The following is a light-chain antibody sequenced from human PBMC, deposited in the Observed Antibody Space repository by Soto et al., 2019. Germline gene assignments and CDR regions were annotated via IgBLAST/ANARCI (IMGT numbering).Light chain of an antibody. Sequence: EIVFTQSPATLSLSPVESATLTCRATRSVSSYLAWYQQKPGQAPRLLIYDASSRPTDIPARFSGSGSGTDFTPTISSLEPEDFALYYCQQRSNCPITFGQGTRLEIK. CDR1: RSVSSY. CDR3: QQRSNCPIT. J-gene: IGKJ5*01. CDR2: DAS. V-gene: IGKV3-11*01.